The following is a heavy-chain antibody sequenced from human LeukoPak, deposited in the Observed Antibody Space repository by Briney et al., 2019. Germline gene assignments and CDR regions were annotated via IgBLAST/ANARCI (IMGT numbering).Heavy chain of an antibody. CDR1: GFTFGSYG. Sequence: GRSLRLSCAASGFTFGSYGMHWVRQAPGKGLEWVAVIWYDGSNKYYADSVKGRFTISRDSSKNTLYLQMNSLRAEDTAVYYCAKVGPDAFDIWGQGTMVTVSS. J-gene: IGHJ3*02. CDR2: IWYDGSNK. V-gene: IGHV3-33*06. CDR3: AKVGPDAFDI.